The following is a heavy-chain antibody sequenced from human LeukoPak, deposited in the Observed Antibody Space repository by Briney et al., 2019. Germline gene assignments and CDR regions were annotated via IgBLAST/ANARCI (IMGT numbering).Heavy chain of an antibody. J-gene: IGHJ6*02. V-gene: IGHV1-18*01. CDR1: GYTFTSYG. CDR3: ASGQSADRYYYYGMDV. D-gene: IGHD2-15*01. Sequence: ASVKVSCKASGYTFTSYGISWVRQAPGQGLEGMGWISAYNGNTNYAQKLQGRVTMTTDTSTSTAYMELRSLRSDDTAVYYCASGQSADRYYYYGMDVWGQGTTVTVSS. CDR2: ISAYNGNT.